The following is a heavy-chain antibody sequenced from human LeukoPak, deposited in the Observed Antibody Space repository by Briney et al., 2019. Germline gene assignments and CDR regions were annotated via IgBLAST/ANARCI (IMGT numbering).Heavy chain of an antibody. J-gene: IGHJ5*02. CDR2: IYTSGST. V-gene: IGHV4-4*07. Sequence: SGTLSLTCTVSGGSISSYYWSWIRQPAVKGLEWIGRIYTSGSTNYNPSLKSRVTMSVDTSKNQFSLKLSSVTAADTAVYYCARSTYCRSTSCYTAGDWFDPWGQGTLVTVSS. CDR3: ARSTYCRSTSCYTAGDWFDP. D-gene: IGHD2-2*02. CDR1: GGSISSYY.